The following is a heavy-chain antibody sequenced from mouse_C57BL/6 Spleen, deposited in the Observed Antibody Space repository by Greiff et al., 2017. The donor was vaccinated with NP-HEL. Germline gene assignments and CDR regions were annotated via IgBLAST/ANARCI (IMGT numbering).Heavy chain of an antibody. CDR1: GYAFTNYL. D-gene: IGHD2-4*01. CDR2: INPGSGGT. CDR3: ASLVDYDDYYAMDY. Sequence: QVQLQQSGAELVRPGTSVTVSCKASGYAFTNYLIEWVKQRPGQGLEWIGVINPGSGGTNYNEKFKGKATLTADKSSSTAYMQLSSLTSEDSAVYFCASLVDYDDYYAMDYWGQGTSVTVSS. J-gene: IGHJ4*01. V-gene: IGHV1-54*01.